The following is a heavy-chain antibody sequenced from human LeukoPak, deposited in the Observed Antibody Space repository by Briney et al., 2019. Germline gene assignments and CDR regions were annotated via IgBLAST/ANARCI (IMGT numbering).Heavy chain of an antibody. Sequence: SQTLSLTXTVSGGSISSGSYYWSWIRQPAGKGLQWIGRIYTSGSTNYNPSLKSRVTISVDTSKNQFSLKLSSVTAADTAVYYCARGSYDSSGYPFDYWGQGTLVTVSS. CDR3: ARGSYDSSGYPFDY. CDR2: IYTSGST. V-gene: IGHV4-61*02. CDR1: GGSISSGSYY. D-gene: IGHD3-22*01. J-gene: IGHJ4*02.